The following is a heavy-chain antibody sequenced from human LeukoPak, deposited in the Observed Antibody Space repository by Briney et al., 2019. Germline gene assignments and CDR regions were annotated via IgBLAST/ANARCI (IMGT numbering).Heavy chain of an antibody. D-gene: IGHD3-22*01. Sequence: SETLSLTCAVYGGSFSGYYWSWIRQPPGKGLEWIGEINHSGSTNYNPSLKSRVTISVDTSKNQFSLKLSSVTAADTAVYYCARRTSSSGYYHFDYWGQGTLVTVSS. CDR3: ARRTSSSGYYHFDY. CDR2: INHSGST. V-gene: IGHV4-34*01. J-gene: IGHJ4*02. CDR1: GGSFSGYY.